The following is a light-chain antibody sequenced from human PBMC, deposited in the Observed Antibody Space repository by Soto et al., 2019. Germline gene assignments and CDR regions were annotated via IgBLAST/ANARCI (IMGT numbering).Light chain of an antibody. CDR2: EVS. Sequence: QSAPTQPASVSGSPGHSITISCTGTSSDLGFYTYVSWYQQYPGKAPKLMIFEVSNRPSGVSRRFSGSKSGNTASLTISGLQAEDEADYYCTSYTTSGTYVFGTGTKLTVL. CDR1: SSDLGFYTY. V-gene: IGLV2-14*01. J-gene: IGLJ1*01. CDR3: TSYTTSGTYV.